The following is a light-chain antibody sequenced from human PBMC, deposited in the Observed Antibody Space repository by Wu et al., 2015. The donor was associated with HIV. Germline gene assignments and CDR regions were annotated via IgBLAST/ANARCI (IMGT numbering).Light chain of an antibody. CDR2: GAS. CDR1: QDIGSY. V-gene: IGKV1-8*01. CDR3: QQYDSFPFT. Sequence: AIQLTQSPSSLSASTGDKVTITCRASQDIGSYLGWYQQKPGRAPKLLIYGASTLESGVPSRFTGSGSGTHFSLTITCLQSEGFATYYCQQYDSFPFTFGGGTKVDVK. J-gene: IGKJ4*01.